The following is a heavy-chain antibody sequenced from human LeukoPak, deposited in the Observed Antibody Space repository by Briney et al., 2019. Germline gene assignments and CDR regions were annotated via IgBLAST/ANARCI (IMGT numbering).Heavy chain of an antibody. CDR2: IWYDGSNK. J-gene: IGHJ4*02. V-gene: IGHV3-33*01. D-gene: IGHD2-2*01. Sequence: PGGSLRLSCAASGFTFSSYGMHWVRQAPGKGLEWVAVIWYDGSNKYYADSVKGRFTISRDNSKNTLYLQMNSLRAEDTAVYYCARDKEDCSSTSCYYYFDYWGQGTLVTVSS. CDR1: GFTFSSYG. CDR3: ARDKEDCSSTSCYYYFDY.